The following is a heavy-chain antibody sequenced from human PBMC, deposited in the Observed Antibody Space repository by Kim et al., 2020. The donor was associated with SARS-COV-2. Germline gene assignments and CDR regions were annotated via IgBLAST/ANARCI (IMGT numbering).Heavy chain of an antibody. V-gene: IGHV4-39*01. J-gene: IGHJ4*02. D-gene: IGHD6-19*01. CDR3: ARWSYSSGWYGSFDY. Sequence: PSLKSRVTIAVDTSKNQFSLKLSSVTAADTAVYYCARWSYSSGWYGSFDYWGQGTLVTVSS.